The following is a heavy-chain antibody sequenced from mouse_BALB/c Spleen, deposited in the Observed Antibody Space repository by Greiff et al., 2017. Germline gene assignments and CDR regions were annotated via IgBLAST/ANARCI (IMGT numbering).Heavy chain of an antibody. D-gene: IGHD2-10*02. J-gene: IGHJ3*01. CDR2: INPSTGYT. CDR3: ARWGYGNPLAY. CDR1: GYSFTSYW. Sequence: QVHVKQSGAELAKPGASVKMSCKASGYSFTSYWMHWVKQRPGQGLEWIGYINPSTGYTEYNQKFKDKATLTADKSSSTAYMQLSSLTSEDSAVYCCARWGYGNPLAYWGQGTLVTVSA. V-gene: IGHV1-7*01.